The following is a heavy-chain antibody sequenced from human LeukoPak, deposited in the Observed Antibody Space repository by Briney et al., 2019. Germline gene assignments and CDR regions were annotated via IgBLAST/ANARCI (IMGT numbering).Heavy chain of an antibody. CDR2: ISYDGSNK. CDR1: GLTFSSYA. V-gene: IGHV3-30*04. CDR3: ARNRQYQLLSRYYGMDV. D-gene: IGHD2-2*01. J-gene: IGHJ6*04. Sequence: PGRSLRLSCAASGLTFSSYAMHWVRQAPGKGLEWVAVISYDGSNKYYADSVKGRFTISRDNSKNTLYLQMNSLRAEDTAVYYCARNRQYQLLSRYYGMDVWGKGTTVTVSS.